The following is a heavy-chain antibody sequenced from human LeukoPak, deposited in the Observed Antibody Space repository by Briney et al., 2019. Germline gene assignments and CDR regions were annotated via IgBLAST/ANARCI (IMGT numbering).Heavy chain of an antibody. D-gene: IGHD6-19*01. CDR3: ATAPPGGWYGS. CDR1: GFTFSNYA. J-gene: IGHJ5*02. Sequence: GGSLRLSCAASGFTFSNYAMHWVRQAPGEGLEYVSAITSNGGSTYYANSVKGRFTISRETSKNTLYFQMGSLRAEDMAVYYCATAPPGGWYGSWGQGTLVTVSS. V-gene: IGHV3-64*01. CDR2: ITSNGGST.